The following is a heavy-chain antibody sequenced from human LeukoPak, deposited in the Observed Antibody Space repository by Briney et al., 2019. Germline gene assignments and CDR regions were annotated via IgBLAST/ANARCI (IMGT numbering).Heavy chain of an antibody. CDR2: IKKDGSEK. CDR3: ARDKIVVVPAANSDHLWGVPHDY. D-gene: IGHD2-2*01. CDR1: GFTFSNYW. Sequence: GGSLRLSCAASGFTFSNYWMAWVRQAPGKGLEWVATIKKDGSEKYYVDSVKGRFTISRDNAKNSLYLQMNSLRAEDTAVYYCARDKIVVVPAANSDHLWGVPHDYWGQGTLVTVSS. J-gene: IGHJ4*02. V-gene: IGHV3-7*01.